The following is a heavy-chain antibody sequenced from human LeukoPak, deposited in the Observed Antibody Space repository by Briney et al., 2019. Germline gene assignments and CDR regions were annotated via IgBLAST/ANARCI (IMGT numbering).Heavy chain of an antibody. CDR3: ARLVAALGVDAFDI. CDR2: IYYSGST. Sequence: SETLSLTCTVSGGSISSYYWSWIRQPPGKGLEWIGYIYYSGSTNYNPSLKSRVTISVDTSKNQFSLKLSSVTAADTAVYYCARLVAALGVDAFDIWGQGTMVTASS. D-gene: IGHD2-15*01. J-gene: IGHJ3*02. V-gene: IGHV4-59*01. CDR1: GGSISSYY.